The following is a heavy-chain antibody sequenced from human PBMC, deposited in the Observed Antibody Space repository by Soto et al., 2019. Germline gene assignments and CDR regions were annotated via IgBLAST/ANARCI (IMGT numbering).Heavy chain of an antibody. CDR2: ISYDGSNK. CDR3: ARVRYYDILTGYYNAFDI. CDR1: GFTFSSYA. D-gene: IGHD3-9*01. V-gene: IGHV3-30-3*01. J-gene: IGHJ3*02. Sequence: GGSLRLSCAASGFTFSSYAMHWVRQAPGKGLEWVAVISYDGSNKHYADSVKGRFTISRDNSKNTLYLQMNSLRAEDTAVYYCARVRYYDILTGYYNAFDIWGQGTMVTVSS.